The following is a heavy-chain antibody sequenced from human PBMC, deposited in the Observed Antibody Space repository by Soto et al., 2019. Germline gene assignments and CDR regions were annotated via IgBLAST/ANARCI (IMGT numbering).Heavy chain of an antibody. Sequence: PSETLSLTCAVSGGSISSSTWWSWVRQAPGEGLEWIGQIYHSGSTNYNPSLKSRVTISVDKSRKQFSLKLTSVTAADTAVYFCATTSSSKVGTACFDSWGQGTLVTVSS. CDR1: GGSISSSTW. D-gene: IGHD1-26*01. J-gene: IGHJ4*02. CDR2: IYHSGST. V-gene: IGHV4-4*02. CDR3: ATTSSSKVGTACFDS.